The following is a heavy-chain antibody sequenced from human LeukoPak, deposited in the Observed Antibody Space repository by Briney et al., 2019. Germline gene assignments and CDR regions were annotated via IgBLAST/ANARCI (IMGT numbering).Heavy chain of an antibody. CDR3: ANLLGQQLATPYDYYYYGMDV. D-gene: IGHD6-13*01. CDR1: GFTFSSYG. CDR2: ISYDGSNK. V-gene: IGHV3-30*18. J-gene: IGHJ6*02. Sequence: GGSLRPSCAASGFTFSSYGMHWVRQAPGKGLEWVAVISYDGSNKYYADSVKGRFTISRDNSKNTLYLQMNSLRAEDTAVYYCANLLGQQLATPYDYYYYGMDVWGQGTTVTVSS.